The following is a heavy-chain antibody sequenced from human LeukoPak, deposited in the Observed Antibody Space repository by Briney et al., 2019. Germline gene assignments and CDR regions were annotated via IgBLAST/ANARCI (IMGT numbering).Heavy chain of an antibody. CDR1: GYTFSTYG. CDR3: VRDSYCTYNTCHDCFAP. V-gene: IGHV1-18*01. J-gene: IGHJ5*02. CDR2: INEYDPDR. Sequence: ASVKVSCKASGYTFSTYGISSVRQAAGHGLEWMGWINEYDPDRNYAQKLQGRLTVTTDTSTSTAYMELRSLTSDDTAIYYCVRDSYCTYNTCHDCFAPWGQGTLVTVSS. D-gene: IGHD2-8*01.